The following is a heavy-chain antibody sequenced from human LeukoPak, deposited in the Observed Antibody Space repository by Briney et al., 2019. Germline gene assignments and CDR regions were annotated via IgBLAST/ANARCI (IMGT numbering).Heavy chain of an antibody. CDR2: IYTSGST. CDR3: ARDPTYGDYEDAFDI. Sequence: SETLSLTCTVSGGSISSYYWSWIRQPAGKGLEWIGRIYTSGSTNYNPSLKSRVTMSVDTSKNQFSLKLSSVTAADTAVYYCARDPTYGDYEDAFDIWGQGTMVTVSS. D-gene: IGHD4-17*01. J-gene: IGHJ3*02. V-gene: IGHV4-4*07. CDR1: GGSISSYY.